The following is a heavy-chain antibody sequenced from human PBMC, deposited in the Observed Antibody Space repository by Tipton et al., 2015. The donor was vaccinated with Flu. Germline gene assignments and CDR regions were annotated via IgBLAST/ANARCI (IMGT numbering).Heavy chain of an antibody. Sequence: TLSLTCTVSGGSISSYYWSWIRQPPGKGLEWIGYIYYSGRTNYNPSLKSRVTISVDTSKNQFSLKLSSVTAADTAVYYCARISYSSSWDYYYYYYMDVWGKGTTVTVSS. D-gene: IGHD6-13*01. CDR2: IYYSGRT. CDR3: ARISYSSSWDYYYYYYMDV. J-gene: IGHJ6*03. V-gene: IGHV4-59*08. CDR1: GGSISSYY.